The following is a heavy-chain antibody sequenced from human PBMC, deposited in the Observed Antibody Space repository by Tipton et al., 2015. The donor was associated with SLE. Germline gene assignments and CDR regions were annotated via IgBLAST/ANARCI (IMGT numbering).Heavy chain of an antibody. J-gene: IGHJ6*02. D-gene: IGHD3-3*01. CDR3: ARGRLLEWLSTYYYYYGMDV. CDR2: AHHSGST. CDR1: GGSISRYY. V-gene: IGHV4-59*01. Sequence: TLSLTCTVSGGSISRYYWSWIRQPPGKGLEWIGYAHHSGSTNYNPSLESRVILSVDTSNNRFSLQLTSVTAADTAVYYCARGRLLEWLSTYYYYYGMDVWGHGTTVTVSS.